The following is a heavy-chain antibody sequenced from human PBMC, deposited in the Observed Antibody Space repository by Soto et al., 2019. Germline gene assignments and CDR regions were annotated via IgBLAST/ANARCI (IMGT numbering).Heavy chain of an antibody. CDR2: ISAYNGNT. J-gene: IGHJ6*02. CDR3: ASADNWNYQDYYYYGMDV. V-gene: IGHV1-18*01. Sequence: GASVKVSCKASGYTFTSYGISWVRQAPGQGLEWMGGISAYNGNTNYAQKLQGRVTMTTDTSTSTAYMELRSLRSDDTAVYYCASADNWNYQDYYYYGMDVWGQGTTVTVSS. D-gene: IGHD1-7*01. CDR1: GYTFTSYG.